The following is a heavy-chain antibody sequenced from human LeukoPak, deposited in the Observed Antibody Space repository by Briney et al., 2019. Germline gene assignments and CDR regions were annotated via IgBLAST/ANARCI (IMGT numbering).Heavy chain of an antibody. CDR2: IIPIFGTA. CDR3: ANPLTLPYYDFWSGYYPINSYYYMDV. D-gene: IGHD3-3*01. J-gene: IGHJ6*03. Sequence: EASVKVSCKASGGTFSSYAISWVRQAPGQGLEWMGGIIPIFGTANYAQKFQGRVTITADKSTSTAYMELSSLRSEDTAVYYCANPLTLPYYDFWSGYYPINSYYYMDVWGKGTTVTVSS. CDR1: GGTFSSYA. V-gene: IGHV1-69*06.